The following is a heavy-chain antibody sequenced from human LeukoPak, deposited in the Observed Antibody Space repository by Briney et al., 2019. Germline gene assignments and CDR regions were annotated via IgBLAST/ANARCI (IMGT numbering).Heavy chain of an antibody. CDR3: ARTGRHDILTGYNGWFDP. CDR1: GYTVTISG. CDR2: ISAYNGNT. D-gene: IGHD3-9*01. V-gene: IGHV1-18*01. J-gene: IGHJ5*02. Sequence: ASVKVSWKASGYTVTISGISWFRQAPGQWFEWMGWISAYNGNTNYAQKLQGRVTMTTDTSTSTAYMELRSLRSDDTAVYYCARTGRHDILTGYNGWFDPRGQGTLVTVSS.